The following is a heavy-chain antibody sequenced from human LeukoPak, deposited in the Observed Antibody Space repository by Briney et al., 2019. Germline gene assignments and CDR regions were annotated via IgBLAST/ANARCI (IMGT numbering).Heavy chain of an antibody. CDR3: ASRSSAYYYFDY. CDR2: IYSGGNT. J-gene: IGHJ4*02. V-gene: IGHV3-53*01. D-gene: IGHD2-8*01. Sequence: PGGSLRLSCAASGFTVSSNYMSWVRQAPGKGLEWVAVIYSGGNTNYADSVKGRFTISRDNAKNSLYLQMNSLRAEDTAVYYCASRSSAYYYFDYWGQGTLVTVSS. CDR1: GFTVSSNY.